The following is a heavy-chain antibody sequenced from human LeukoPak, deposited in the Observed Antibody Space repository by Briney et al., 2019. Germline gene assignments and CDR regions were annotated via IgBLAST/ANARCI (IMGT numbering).Heavy chain of an antibody. CDR1: GFSFSSYW. J-gene: IGHJ4*02. Sequence: GGSLRLSCAASGFSFSSYWMSWVRQAPGKGLEWVANMEGDGSEGNYMDSVKGRFTISRDNAKNSLHLQMNSLRAEDTAVYYCAAGVGWLIDYWGQGTLVTVSS. CDR2: MEGDGSEG. D-gene: IGHD6-19*01. V-gene: IGHV3-7*03. CDR3: AAGVGWLIDY.